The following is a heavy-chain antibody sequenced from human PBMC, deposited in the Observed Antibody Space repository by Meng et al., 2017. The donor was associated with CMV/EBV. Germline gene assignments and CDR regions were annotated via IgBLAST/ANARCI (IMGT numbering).Heavy chain of an antibody. CDR1: GFTLSSYA. CDR2: ISGSGGST. J-gene: IGHJ4*01. V-gene: IGHV3-23*01. Sequence: ESLKTSCSASGFTLSSYAMSWVRQAPGKGLEWVSAISGSGGSTYYADSVKGRFTISRDNSKNTLYLQMNSLRAEDTAVYYCAKDFRELRDYSVNTFDYWGQGTLVTVSS. D-gene: IGHD2-15*01. CDR3: AKDFRELRDYSVNTFDY.